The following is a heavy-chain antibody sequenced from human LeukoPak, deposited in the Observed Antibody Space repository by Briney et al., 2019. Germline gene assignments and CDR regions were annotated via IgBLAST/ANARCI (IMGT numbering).Heavy chain of an antibody. Sequence: GGSLRLSCAASGFTFDDYAMHWVRQAPGKGLEWVSGISWNSGSIGYADSVKGRFTISRDNAKNSLYLQMNSLRAEDTALYYCAKGPYGDYVSWFDPWGQGTLVTVSS. CDR3: AKGPYGDYVSWFDP. V-gene: IGHV3-9*01. CDR1: GFTFDDYA. D-gene: IGHD4-17*01. J-gene: IGHJ5*02. CDR2: ISWNSGSI.